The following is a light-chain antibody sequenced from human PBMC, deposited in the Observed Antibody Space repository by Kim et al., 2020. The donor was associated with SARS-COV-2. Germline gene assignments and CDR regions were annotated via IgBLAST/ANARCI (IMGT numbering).Light chain of an antibody. CDR2: GAS. V-gene: IGKV3-20*01. Sequence: LSPGERATLSCRASQRISSTYLAWYQHKPDQAPRLLIHGASGRATGIPDRFSGSWSGTDFTLTISRLEPEDFAVYYCQQYDRSPNTFGQGTKLEI. J-gene: IGKJ2*01. CDR3: QQYDRSPNT. CDR1: QRISSTY.